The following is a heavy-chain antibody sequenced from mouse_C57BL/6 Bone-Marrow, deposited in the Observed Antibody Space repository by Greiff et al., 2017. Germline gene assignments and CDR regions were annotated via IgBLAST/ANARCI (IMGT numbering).Heavy chain of an antibody. CDR1: GYAFSSSW. CDR2: IYPGDGDT. Sequence: VQLQQSGPELVKPGASVKISCKASGYAFSSSWMNWVKQRPGKGLEWIGRIYPGDGDTNYNGKFKGKATLTADKSSSTAYMQLSSLTSEDSAVYFCARPMGWLLWFAYWGQGTLVTVSA. CDR3: ARPMGWLLWFAY. V-gene: IGHV1-82*01. D-gene: IGHD2-3*01. J-gene: IGHJ3*01.